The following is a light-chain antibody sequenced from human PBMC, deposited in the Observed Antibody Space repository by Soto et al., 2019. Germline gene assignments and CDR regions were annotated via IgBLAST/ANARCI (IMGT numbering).Light chain of an antibody. CDR1: QSISSY. CDR3: QQRKT. CDR2: AAS. J-gene: IGKJ1*01. V-gene: IGKV1-39*01. Sequence: DLQMTQSPSSLSASVGDRVTITCRASQSISSYLNWYQQKPGKAPNLLIYAASSLQSGVPSRFSGSASATDFTLTISSLQPAEFATDYCQQRKTFGQGTKVEIK.